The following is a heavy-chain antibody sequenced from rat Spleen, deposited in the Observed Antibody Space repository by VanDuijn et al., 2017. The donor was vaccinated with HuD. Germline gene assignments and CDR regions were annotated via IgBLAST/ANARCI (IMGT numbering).Heavy chain of an antibody. J-gene: IGHJ2*01. CDR2: ISYEGSST. V-gene: IGHV5-22*01. Sequence: EVQLVESGGGLVQPGRSMRLSCAASGFTFNDYDMAWVRQAPTKGLEWVASISYEGSSTYYGDSVKGRFTISRDNAKSTLYLQMDSLRSEDTATYYCVRHGYTRYYFDYWGQGVMVTVSS. D-gene: IGHD1-9*01. CDR3: VRHGYTRYYFDY. CDR1: GFTFNDYD.